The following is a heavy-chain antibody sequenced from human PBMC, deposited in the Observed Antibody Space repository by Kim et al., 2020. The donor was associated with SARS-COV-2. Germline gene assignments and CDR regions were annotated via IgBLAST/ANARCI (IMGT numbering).Heavy chain of an antibody. CDR2: IKWAGTYT. Sequence: GGSLRLSCTASGFTFNRYTMGWVRQAPGKGLEWVSDIKWAGTYTFYADSVKGRFTISRDNSRNTLYVQMNNLKPDDTPLYYCAKAHETGSAFHHRGQGT. V-gene: IGHV3-23*01. J-gene: IGHJ1*01. D-gene: IGHD3-9*01. CDR3: AKAHETGSAFHH. CDR1: GFTFNRYT.